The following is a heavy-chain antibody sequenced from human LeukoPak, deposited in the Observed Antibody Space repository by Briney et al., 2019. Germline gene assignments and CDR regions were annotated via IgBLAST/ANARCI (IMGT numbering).Heavy chain of an antibody. V-gene: IGHV3-33*01. CDR1: GFTFSTYG. D-gene: IGHD7-27*01. CDR3: AREILTGYAFDI. J-gene: IGHJ3*02. CDR2: IWYDGSHK. Sequence: PGGSLRLSCAASGFTFSTYGMHWVRQAPGKGLEWVAVIWYDGSHKYYADSVKGRFTISRDNSKNTLYLQMNSLRAEDTALYYCAREILTGYAFDIWGQGTMVTVSS.